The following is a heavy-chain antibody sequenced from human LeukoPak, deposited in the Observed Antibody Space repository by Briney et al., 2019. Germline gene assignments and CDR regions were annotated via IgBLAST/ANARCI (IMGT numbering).Heavy chain of an antibody. Sequence: SETLSLTCTVSAYSISSGYYWGWIRQPPGKGLEWIGSMYYSGSTYYNPSLKSRVTISVDTSENQFSLKLSSVTAADTAVYYCARRRYFDWLSGSGWFDPWGQGTLVTVSS. V-gene: IGHV4-38-2*02. CDR2: MYYSGST. CDR1: AYSISSGYY. J-gene: IGHJ5*02. D-gene: IGHD3-9*01. CDR3: ARRRYFDWLSGSGWFDP.